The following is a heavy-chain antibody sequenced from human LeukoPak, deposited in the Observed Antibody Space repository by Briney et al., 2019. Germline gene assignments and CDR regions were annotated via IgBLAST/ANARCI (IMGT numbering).Heavy chain of an antibody. D-gene: IGHD3-9*01. CDR2: IYCSGKT. CDR3: AMTPQGDTYLDY. CDR1: GGTINSYY. Sequence: PSETLSLTCTVSGGTINSYYWTWIRQPAGKGLEWIGRIYCSGKTNYNPYLKSRLTTSVDKSNNQLSLMMTSVTAADTAVFYCAMTPQGDTYLDYRGRGHLVTVSS. V-gene: IGHV4-4*07. J-gene: IGHJ4*02.